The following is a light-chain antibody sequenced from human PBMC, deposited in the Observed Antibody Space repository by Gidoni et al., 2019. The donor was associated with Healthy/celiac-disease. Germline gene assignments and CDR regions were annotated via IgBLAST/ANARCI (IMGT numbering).Light chain of an antibody. CDR1: QSISSY. J-gene: IGKJ5*01. Sequence: DIQMTQSPSALSASVGDRVTSTCRASQSISSYLNWYQQKPGKAPKLLIYDASSLQSGVPSRFSGSGSGTDFTLTISSLQPEDFATYYCQQSYSTSITFXQXTRLEIK. V-gene: IGKV1-39*01. CDR3: QQSYSTSIT. CDR2: DAS.